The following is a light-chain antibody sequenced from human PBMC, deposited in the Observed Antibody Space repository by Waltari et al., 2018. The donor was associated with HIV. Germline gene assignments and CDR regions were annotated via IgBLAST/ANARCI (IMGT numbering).Light chain of an antibody. CDR3: QQYGYLPSII. CDR1: QDISIL. Sequence: DIQMTQSPSSLSASVGDRVTITCQASQDISILLNWYHQRPGEAPNLLIYNTFSLQAGVPSRFSGSGSGTHFTLTINNLQPEDFGTYFCQQYGYLPSIIFGQGTRLEI. V-gene: IGKV1-33*01. CDR2: NTF. J-gene: IGKJ5*01.